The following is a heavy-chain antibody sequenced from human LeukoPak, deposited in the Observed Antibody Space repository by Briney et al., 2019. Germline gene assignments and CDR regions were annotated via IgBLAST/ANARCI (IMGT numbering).Heavy chain of an antibody. CDR1: GYTFTDYY. Sequence: ASVKVSCKASGYTFTDYYIHWVRQAPGQGLEYMGWISPNSGGTNYAQMFQGRVTMTSDTSNNTAFMELRSLRSDDTAVFYCARAGSSDWPPVNFDYWGQGTLVTVSS. CDR3: ARAGSSDWPPVNFDY. J-gene: IGHJ4*02. V-gene: IGHV1-2*02. D-gene: IGHD3-10*01. CDR2: ISPNSGGT.